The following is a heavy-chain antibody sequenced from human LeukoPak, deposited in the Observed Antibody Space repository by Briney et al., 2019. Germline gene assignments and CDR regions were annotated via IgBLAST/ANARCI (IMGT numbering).Heavy chain of an antibody. CDR3: ARDNAPAGGGLDY. J-gene: IGHJ4*02. Sequence: GGSLRLSCAASGFTVSSNHMTWVRQAPGKGLEWVSEIYTGGLTFYADSMTGRFTISRDNSKNTVYLQMNSLGVEDTARYYCARDNAPAGGGLDYWGQGTLVTVSS. V-gene: IGHV3-53*01. D-gene: IGHD2-2*01. CDR1: GFTVSSNH. CDR2: IYTGGLT.